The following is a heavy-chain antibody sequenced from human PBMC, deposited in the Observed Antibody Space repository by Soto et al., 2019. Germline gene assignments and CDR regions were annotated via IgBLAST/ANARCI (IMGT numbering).Heavy chain of an antibody. CDR3: ARETIVGATINWFDP. Sequence: GASVKVSCKASGGTFSSYAISWVRQAPGQGLEWMGGIIPIFGTANYAQKFQGRVTITADKSTSTAYMELSSLRSEDTAVYYCARETIVGATINWFDPWGQGTLVTVSS. V-gene: IGHV1-69*06. CDR1: GGTFSSYA. D-gene: IGHD1-26*01. J-gene: IGHJ5*02. CDR2: IIPIFGTA.